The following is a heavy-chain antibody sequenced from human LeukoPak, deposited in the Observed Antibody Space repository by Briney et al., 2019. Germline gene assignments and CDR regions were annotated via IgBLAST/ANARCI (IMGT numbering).Heavy chain of an antibody. CDR2: ISSSSSYI. D-gene: IGHD4-17*01. Sequence: GGSLRLSCAASGFTFSSCSMNWVRQAPGKGLEWVSSISSSSSYIYYADSVKGRFTISRDNAKNSLYLQMSSLRAEDTAVYYCARAVYGFDAFDIWGQGTMVTVSS. J-gene: IGHJ3*02. CDR1: GFTFSSCS. CDR3: ARAVYGFDAFDI. V-gene: IGHV3-21*01.